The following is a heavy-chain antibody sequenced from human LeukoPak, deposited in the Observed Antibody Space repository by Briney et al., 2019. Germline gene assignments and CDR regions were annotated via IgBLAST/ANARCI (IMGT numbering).Heavy chain of an antibody. V-gene: IGHV4-59*01. J-gene: IGHJ4*02. CDR1: GGSISSYY. Sequence: SETLSLTCTVSGGSISSYYWSWIRQPPGKGLEWIGYIYYSGSTNYNPSLKGRVTISVDTSKNQFSLKLSSVTAADTAVYYCARSPPYSSSSPIDYWGQGTLVTVSS. CDR3: ARSPPYSSSSPIDY. D-gene: IGHD6-6*01. CDR2: IYYSGST.